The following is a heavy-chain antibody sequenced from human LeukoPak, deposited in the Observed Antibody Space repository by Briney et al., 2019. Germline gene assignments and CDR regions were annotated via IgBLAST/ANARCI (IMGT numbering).Heavy chain of an antibody. V-gene: IGHV3-23*01. CDR2: ISGSGGST. CDR1: GFTFSSYA. Sequence: GGSLRLSCAASGFTFSSYAMSWVRQAPGKGLEWVSAISGSGGSTYYADSVKGRFTISRDNSKNTLYLQMNSLRAEDTALYYCVIPGGASYGRYCFADWGQGSQVTVSS. J-gene: IGHJ4*02. D-gene: IGHD5-18*01. CDR3: VIPGGASYGRYCFAD.